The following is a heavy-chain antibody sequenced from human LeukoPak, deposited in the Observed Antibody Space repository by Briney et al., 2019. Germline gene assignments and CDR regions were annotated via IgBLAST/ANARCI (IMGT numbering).Heavy chain of an antibody. D-gene: IGHD3-22*01. CDR2: ISYRGNN. CDR1: GFTFSNAW. V-gene: IGHV4-38-2*01. Sequence: GSLRLSCAASGFTFSNAWMSWVRQAPGKGLEWIGSISYRGNNYHNPSVKSRVIMSVDTSKNQFSLALRSVTAADTAVYYCARSILRYYYNASGYYPYYFDYWGQGMLVTVSS. CDR3: ARSILRYYYNASGYYPYYFDY. J-gene: IGHJ4*02.